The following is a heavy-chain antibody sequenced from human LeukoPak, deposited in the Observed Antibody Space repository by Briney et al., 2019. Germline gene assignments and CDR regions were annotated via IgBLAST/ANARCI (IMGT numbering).Heavy chain of an antibody. Sequence: GGSLRLSCAASGFTFSSYGMHWVRPAPGKGLEWVAFIRYDGSNKYYADSVKGRFAISRDNSKNTLYLQMNSLRAEDTAVYYCAKDGSSPRRTSSYNWFDPWGQGTLVTVSS. CDR3: AKDGSSPRRTSSYNWFDP. J-gene: IGHJ5*02. D-gene: IGHD2-2*01. V-gene: IGHV3-30*02. CDR1: GFTFSSYG. CDR2: IRYDGSNK.